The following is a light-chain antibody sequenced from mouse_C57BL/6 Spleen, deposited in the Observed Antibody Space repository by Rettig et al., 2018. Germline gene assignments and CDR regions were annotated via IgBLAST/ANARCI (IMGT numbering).Light chain of an antibody. Sequence: DIQMTQSPASLAASVGETVTITCRASENIYYSLAWYQQKQGKSPQLLIYNANSLEDGVPSRFSGSGSGTQYSMKINSMQPEDTATYFCKQAYDVPYTFGGGT. J-gene: IGKJ2*01. CDR2: NAN. CDR1: ENIYYS. CDR3: KQAYDVPYT. V-gene: IGKV12-38*01.